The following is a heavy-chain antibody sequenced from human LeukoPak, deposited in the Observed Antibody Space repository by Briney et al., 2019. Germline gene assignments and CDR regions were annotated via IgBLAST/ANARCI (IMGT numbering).Heavy chain of an antibody. Sequence: GGSLRLSCAASGFTFNNYAMSWVRQAPGKGLEWVSDISGSGANTYYADSVKGRFTISRDNSKNTLYLQMNSLRAEDTAIYYCARSFGYGVDAFDIWGQGTMVTVSS. CDR3: ARSFGYGVDAFDI. V-gene: IGHV3-23*01. D-gene: IGHD5-18*01. CDR1: GFTFNNYA. J-gene: IGHJ3*02. CDR2: ISGSGANT.